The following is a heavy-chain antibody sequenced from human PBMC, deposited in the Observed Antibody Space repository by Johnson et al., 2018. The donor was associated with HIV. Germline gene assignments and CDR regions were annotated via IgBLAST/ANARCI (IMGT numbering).Heavy chain of an antibody. CDR3: AKDPRYKYGGAFDI. CDR1: GFTVSSNY. CDR2: IYSGGST. Sequence: VHLVESGGGLVQPGGSLRLSCAASGFTVSSNYMSWVRQAPGKGLEWVSVIYSGGSTYYADSVKGRFTISRDNSKNTLYLQMNSLRAEDTAVYYCAKDPRYKYGGAFDIWGQGTMVTVSS. D-gene: IGHD3-16*01. J-gene: IGHJ3*02. V-gene: IGHV3-66*01.